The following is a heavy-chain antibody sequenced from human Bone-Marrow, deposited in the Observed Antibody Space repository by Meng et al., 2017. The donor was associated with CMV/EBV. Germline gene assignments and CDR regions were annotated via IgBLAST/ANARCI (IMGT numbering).Heavy chain of an antibody. Sequence: SETLSLTCTVSGGSISSSSYYWGWIRQPPGKGLEWIGSIYYSGSTYYNPSLKSRVTISVDTSKNQFSLKLSSVTAADTAVYYCARDRDVTWSAYSGGGMDVWGQGTTVTVSS. CDR3: ARDRDVTWSAYSGGGMDV. CDR2: IYYSGST. V-gene: IGHV4-39*02. CDR1: GGSISSSSYY. J-gene: IGHJ6*02. D-gene: IGHD3-3*01.